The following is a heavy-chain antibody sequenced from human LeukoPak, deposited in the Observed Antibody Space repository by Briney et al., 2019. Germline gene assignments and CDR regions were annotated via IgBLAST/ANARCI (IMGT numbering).Heavy chain of an antibody. J-gene: IGHJ4*02. CDR1: GFSFSDYA. V-gene: IGHV3-23*01. CDR3: AKESLVVIESYFDN. D-gene: IGHD3-22*01. Sequence: PGGSLRLSCVVSGFSFSDYAVSWVRRAPGKGLEWVSAITGSGQTKYYTDSVKGRFTMSRDNSKNTLYLQMNSLRDEDTAEYFCAKESLVVIESYFDNWGQGTLVLVSS. CDR2: ITGSGQTK.